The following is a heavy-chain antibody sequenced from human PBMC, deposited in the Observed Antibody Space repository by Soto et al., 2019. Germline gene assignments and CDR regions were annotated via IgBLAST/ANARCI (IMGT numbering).Heavy chain of an antibody. Sequence: SGPTLVNPTQTLTLTCTFSGFSLSTSGMRVSWIRQPPGEALEWLARIDWDDDKFYSTSLKTRLTISKDTSKNQVVLTMTNMDPVDTATYYCARDIAAAGFPSYGMDVWGQGTTVTVSS. D-gene: IGHD6-13*01. CDR2: IDWDDDK. CDR1: GFSLSTSGMR. J-gene: IGHJ6*02. V-gene: IGHV2-70*04. CDR3: ARDIAAAGFPSYGMDV.